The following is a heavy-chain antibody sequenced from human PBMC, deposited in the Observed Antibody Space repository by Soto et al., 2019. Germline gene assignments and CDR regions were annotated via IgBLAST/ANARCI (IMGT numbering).Heavy chain of an antibody. J-gene: IGHJ6*03. Sequence: GGSLRLSCAASGFTVSSYWMHWVRQAPGKGLVWVSRINSDGSSTSYADSVKGRFTISRDNAKNTLYLQMNSLRAEDTAVYYCARALRDAHYDILTGHATYYYYMDVWGKGTTVTVSS. D-gene: IGHD3-9*01. CDR2: INSDGSST. CDR1: GFTVSSYW. V-gene: IGHV3-74*01. CDR3: ARALRDAHYDILTGHATYYYYMDV.